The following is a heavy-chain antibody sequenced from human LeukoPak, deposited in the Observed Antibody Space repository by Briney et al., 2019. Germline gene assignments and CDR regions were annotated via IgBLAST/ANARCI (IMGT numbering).Heavy chain of an antibody. CDR1: GGSISTSNYY. CDR2: IFYSGST. V-gene: IGHV4-39*07. CDR3: ARALGGSPRDY. D-gene: IGHD1-26*01. J-gene: IGHJ4*02. Sequence: SETLSLTCTVSGGSISTSNYYWGWVRQPPGKGLEWIGNIFYSGSTYYSPSLKSRVTISLDTSRNQFSLKLSSVTAADTAVYYCARALGGSPRDYWGQGTLVTVSS.